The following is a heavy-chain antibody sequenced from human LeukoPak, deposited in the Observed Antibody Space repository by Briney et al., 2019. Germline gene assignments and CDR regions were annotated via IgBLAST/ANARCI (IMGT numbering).Heavy chain of an antibody. D-gene: IGHD6-13*01. V-gene: IGHV3-48*04. Sequence: GGSLRLSCAASGFTFSSYSMNWVRQAPGKGLEWVSYISSSSSTIYYADSVKGRFTISRDNAKNSLYLQMNSLRAEDTAVYYCARDSLKWQLGKTWRDNDAFDIWGQGTMVTVSS. CDR1: GFTFSSYS. CDR3: ARDSLKWQLGKTWRDNDAFDI. J-gene: IGHJ3*02. CDR2: ISSSSSTI.